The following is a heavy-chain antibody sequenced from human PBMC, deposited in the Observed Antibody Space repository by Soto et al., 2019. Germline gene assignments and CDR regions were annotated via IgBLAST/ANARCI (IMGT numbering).Heavy chain of an antibody. J-gene: IGHJ4*02. CDR1: GFTFSSYE. CDR2: ISSSGSTI. Sequence: GGSLRLSCAASGFTFSSYEMNWVRQAPGKGLEWVSYISSSGSTIYYADSVKGRFTISRDNAKNSLYLQMNSLRAEDTAVYYCARDGYGSGTEKGDYWGQGTLVTVSS. D-gene: IGHD3-10*01. CDR3: ARDGYGSGTEKGDY. V-gene: IGHV3-48*03.